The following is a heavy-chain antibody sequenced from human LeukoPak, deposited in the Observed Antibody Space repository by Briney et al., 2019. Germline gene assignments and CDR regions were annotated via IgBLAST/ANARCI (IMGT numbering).Heavy chain of an antibody. V-gene: IGHV1-18*01. Sequence: ASVKVSCKASGYTFTNSGISWVRQAPGQGLEWMGWVSAYDGNRNYAQKAQGRLTMTTDRSTSTAYMELGSLRSDDTAMYYCARSFARDSDILTGYYIGDYWGQGTLVIVSS. CDR3: ARSFARDSDILTGYYIGDY. J-gene: IGHJ4*02. CDR2: VSAYDGNR. D-gene: IGHD3-9*01. CDR1: GYTFTNSG.